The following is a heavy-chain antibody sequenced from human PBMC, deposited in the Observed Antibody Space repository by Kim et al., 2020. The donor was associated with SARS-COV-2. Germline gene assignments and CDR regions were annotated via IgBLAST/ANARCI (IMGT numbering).Heavy chain of an antibody. Sequence: SETLSLTCAVYGVSFSGYYWSWIRQPPGKGLEWIGEINHSGSTNYNPSLKSRVTISVDTSKNQFSLKLNSVTAADTAVYYCARGRSPSGSNYIRHYYYYYGMDVWGQGTTVTVSS. CDR2: INHSGST. J-gene: IGHJ6*02. D-gene: IGHD3-10*01. CDR1: GVSFSGYY. CDR3: ARGRSPSGSNYIRHYYYYYGMDV. V-gene: IGHV4-34*01.